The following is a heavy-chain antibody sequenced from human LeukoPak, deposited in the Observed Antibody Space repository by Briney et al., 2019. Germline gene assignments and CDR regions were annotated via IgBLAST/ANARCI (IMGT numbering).Heavy chain of an antibody. D-gene: IGHD3-9*01. V-gene: IGHV3-74*01. CDR3: TRDFDAATGY. CDR2: INPDGSST. J-gene: IGHJ4*02. Sequence: GGSLRLSCAASGFTFSSYAMSWVRQAPGKGLVWVSRINPDGSSTGYADSVRGRFTISRDNAKNTLYLQMNSLRAEDTAVYYCTRDFDAATGYWGQGTLVTVSS. CDR1: GFTFSSYA.